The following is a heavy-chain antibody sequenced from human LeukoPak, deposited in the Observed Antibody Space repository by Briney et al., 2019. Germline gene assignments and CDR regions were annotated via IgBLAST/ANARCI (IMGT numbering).Heavy chain of an antibody. J-gene: IGHJ6*03. CDR3: ARDARGDYDFWSGYIPYYIDV. CDR2: INWNGGST. Sequence: PGGSLRLSCAVSGFTFDDNGIRSVRQAPGGGLEFDSVINWNGGSTGYADYVKGRFTIYRDNAKNSLYLQMNSLRAEDTALYYGARDARGDYDFWSGYIPYYIDVWGKGTTVTVSS. CDR1: GFTFDDNG. D-gene: IGHD3-3*01. V-gene: IGHV3-20*04.